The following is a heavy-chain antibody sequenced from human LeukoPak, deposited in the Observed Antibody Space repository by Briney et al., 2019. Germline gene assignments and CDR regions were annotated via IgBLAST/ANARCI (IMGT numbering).Heavy chain of an antibody. CDR3: ARSQSGVFDV. J-gene: IGHJ3*01. D-gene: IGHD2-8*01. V-gene: IGHV3-33*01. CDR1: GFTFSSYG. CDR2: ISNNGGYK. Sequence: AGGSLRLSCATSGFTFSSYGFHWVRQAPGKGLEWVAVISNNGGYKHYTDSVKGRFTISRDDSKSTVYLQMSSLRAEDAALYYCARSQSGVFDVWGQGTMVTVSS.